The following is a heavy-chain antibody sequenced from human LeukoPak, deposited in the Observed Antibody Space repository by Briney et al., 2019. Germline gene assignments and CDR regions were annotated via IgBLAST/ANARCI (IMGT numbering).Heavy chain of an antibody. D-gene: IGHD3-22*01. CDR2: IYHSGST. CDR1: GYSISSGYY. CDR3: ARDLEYYDSSGSYAVFDM. J-gene: IGHJ3*02. Sequence: SETLSLTCTVSGYSISSGYYWGWIRQPPGKGLEWIGSIYHSGSTYYNPSLKSRVTISVDTSKNQFSLKLSSVTAADTAVYYCARDLEYYDSSGSYAVFDMWGQGTMVTVSS. V-gene: IGHV4-38-2*02.